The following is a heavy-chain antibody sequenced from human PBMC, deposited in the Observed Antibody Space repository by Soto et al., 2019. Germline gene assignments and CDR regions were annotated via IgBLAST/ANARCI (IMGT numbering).Heavy chain of an antibody. Sequence: EEQLVESGGGLVQPGGSLRLSCAASGFTFSSYWMHWVRQAPGKGLVWVSRINPGGSITAYADSVKGRFTSSRDNAKNTLYLQMNRLRGDDTAVYYCARVPTGKYGVWNYWGQGTLVTVSS. V-gene: IGHV3-74*01. CDR3: ARVPTGKYGVWNY. D-gene: IGHD2-8*01. J-gene: IGHJ4*02. CDR2: INPGGSIT. CDR1: GFTFSSYW.